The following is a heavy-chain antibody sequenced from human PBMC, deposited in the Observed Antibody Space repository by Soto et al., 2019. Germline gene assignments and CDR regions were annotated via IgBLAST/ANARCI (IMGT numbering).Heavy chain of an antibody. J-gene: IGHJ4*02. Sequence: GASVKVSCKASGYTFTSYYMHWVRQAPGQGLEWMGIINPSSGSTSYAQTVQSRVTMTRDTSTSTVYMELSSMRSEDTAVYYYAYGDYPDYWGQVTLVTVSS. D-gene: IGHD4-17*01. CDR3: AYGDYPDY. CDR2: INPSSGST. V-gene: IGHV1-46*01. CDR1: GYTFTSYY.